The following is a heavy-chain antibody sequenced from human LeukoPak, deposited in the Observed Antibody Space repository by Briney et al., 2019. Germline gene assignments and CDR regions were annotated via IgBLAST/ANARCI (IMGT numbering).Heavy chain of an antibody. CDR1: GFTFSSYA. D-gene: IGHD2-15*01. V-gene: IGHV3-23*01. CDR3: AKETVVVVAATPDAFDI. CDR2: ISGSGGST. J-gene: IGHJ3*02. Sequence: GGSLRLSCAASGFTFSSYAMSWVRQAPGKGLEWVSGISGSGGSTHYADSEKDRFTISRDNSKNTLYLQMNSLRAEDTAVHYCAKETVVVVAATPDAFDIWGQGTMVTVSS.